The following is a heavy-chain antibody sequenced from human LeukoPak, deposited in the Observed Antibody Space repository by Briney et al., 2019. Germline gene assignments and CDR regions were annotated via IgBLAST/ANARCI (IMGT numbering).Heavy chain of an antibody. CDR1: AFTFDDYA. Sequence: HPGGSMRLSCAASAFTFDDYAMHWVRQAPGKGLEWVSGISWNSGSIGYADSVKGRFTISRENAKNSLYLQMNSLRAEDTGLYYCAKGTGSYGDAGAAFDIWGQGTMVTVSS. J-gene: IGHJ3*02. V-gene: IGHV3-9*01. CDR2: ISWNSGSI. CDR3: AKGTGSYGDAGAAFDI. D-gene: IGHD4-17*01.